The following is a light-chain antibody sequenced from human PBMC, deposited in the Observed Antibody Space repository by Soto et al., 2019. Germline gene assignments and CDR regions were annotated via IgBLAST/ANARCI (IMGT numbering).Light chain of an antibody. CDR2: EVT. CDR3: ISYTGSSTSDV. Sequence: QSALTQPASVSGSPGQSITISCTGTSSDVGGYNYVAWYQQHPGKVPKLMIYEVTNRPSGVSNRFSGSKSGNTASLTISGLQAEDEADYYCISYTGSSTSDVFGTGTKLTVL. V-gene: IGLV2-14*01. CDR1: SSDVGGYNY. J-gene: IGLJ1*01.